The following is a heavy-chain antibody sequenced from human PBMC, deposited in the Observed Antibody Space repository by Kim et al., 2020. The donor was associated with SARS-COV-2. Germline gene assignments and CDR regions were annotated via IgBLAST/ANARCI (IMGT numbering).Heavy chain of an antibody. CDR3: ARDYGDYMFRYFDL. CDR1: GGSISSYY. Sequence: SETLSLTCTVSGGSISSYYWSWIRQPPGKGLEWIGYIYYSGSTNYNPSLKSRVTISVDTSKNQFSLKLSSVTAADTAVYYCARDYGDYMFRYFDLWGRGTLVTVSS. CDR2: IYYSGST. J-gene: IGHJ2*01. D-gene: IGHD4-17*01. V-gene: IGHV4-59*13.